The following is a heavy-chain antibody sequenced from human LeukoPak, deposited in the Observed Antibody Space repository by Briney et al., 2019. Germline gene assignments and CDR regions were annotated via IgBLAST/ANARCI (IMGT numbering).Heavy chain of an antibody. D-gene: IGHD2-15*01. V-gene: IGHV3-23*01. Sequence: GGSLRLSCAASGFTFSNYAMSWVRQAPGKGLEWVSAISGSGGSTYYADSVKGRFTISRDNSKNTLYLQMYSLRAEDTALYYCAEASRIVVVVAATSPYYYYMDVWGKGTTVTVSS. CDR3: AEASRIVVVVAATSPYYYYMDV. J-gene: IGHJ6*03. CDR2: ISGSGGST. CDR1: GFTFSNYA.